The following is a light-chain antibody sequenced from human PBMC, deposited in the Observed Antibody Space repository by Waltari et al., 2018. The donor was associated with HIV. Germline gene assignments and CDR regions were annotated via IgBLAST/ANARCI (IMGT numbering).Light chain of an antibody. CDR1: QSVSSN. V-gene: IGKV3-15*01. CDR2: GAS. Sequence: EIVMTQSPVTLSVSPGERATLSCRASQSVSSNLAWYQQKPGQAPRLLIYGASTRATGIPARFSGSGSGTEFTLTISSLQSEDFAVYYCLHYNNWPPYTFGQGTKLEIK. CDR3: LHYNNWPPYT. J-gene: IGKJ2*01.